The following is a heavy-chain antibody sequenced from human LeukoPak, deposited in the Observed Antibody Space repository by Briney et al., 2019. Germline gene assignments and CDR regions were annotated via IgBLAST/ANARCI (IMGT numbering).Heavy chain of an antibody. V-gene: IGHV3-48*01. D-gene: IGHD3-16*01. Sequence: GGSLRLSCAASGFTFSSHGMSWVRQAPGKGLEWISTIKGTGLTTYYADSVKGRVTISRDNDKNSLFLQMSSLRADDTAIYYCARAGELRYMDVWGKGTAVTVSS. CDR1: GFTFSSHG. CDR2: IKGTGLTT. CDR3: ARAGELRYMDV. J-gene: IGHJ6*03.